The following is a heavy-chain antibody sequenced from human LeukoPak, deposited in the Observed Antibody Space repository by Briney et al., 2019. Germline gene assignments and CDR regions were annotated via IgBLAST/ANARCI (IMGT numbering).Heavy chain of an antibody. D-gene: IGHD4-17*01. CDR3: ARGSDDYGDYGLLDY. V-gene: IGHV1-2*04. Sequence: ASVKVSCKASGYTFTGYYMHWVRQALGQGLEWMGWINPNSGGTNYAQKFQGWVTMTRDTSISTAYMELSRLRSDDTAVYYCARGSDDYGDYGLLDYWGQGTLVTVSS. CDR2: INPNSGGT. J-gene: IGHJ4*02. CDR1: GYTFTGYY.